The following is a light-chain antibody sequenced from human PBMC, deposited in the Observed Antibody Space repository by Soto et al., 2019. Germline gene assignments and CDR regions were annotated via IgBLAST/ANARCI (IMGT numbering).Light chain of an antibody. J-gene: IGKJ1*01. V-gene: IGKV2-28*01. CDR1: QSLLQINGYNY. CDR3: MQAFQAPWT. CDR2: LGS. Sequence: DIVLTQSPLSLPVTPGEPAAISCRSSQSLLQINGYNYLDWYLQKPGQSPHLLIYLGSNRAYGVPDRFSGSGAGTDVTLKISRVEAEDVGVYYCMQAFQAPWTVGQGTKVEIK.